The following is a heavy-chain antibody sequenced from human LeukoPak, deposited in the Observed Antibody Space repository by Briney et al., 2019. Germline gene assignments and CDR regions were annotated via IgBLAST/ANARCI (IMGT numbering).Heavy chain of an antibody. CDR1: GFTFSSYG. CDR3: AREKVRGVIQY. D-gene: IGHD3-10*01. V-gene: IGHV3-30*03. Sequence: GGSLRLSCAASGFTFSSYGMHWVRQAPGKGLEWVAVISYDGSNKYYADSVKGRFTISRDNSKNTLYLQMNSLRAEDTAVYYCAREKVRGVIQYWGQGTLVTVSS. CDR2: ISYDGSNK. J-gene: IGHJ4*02.